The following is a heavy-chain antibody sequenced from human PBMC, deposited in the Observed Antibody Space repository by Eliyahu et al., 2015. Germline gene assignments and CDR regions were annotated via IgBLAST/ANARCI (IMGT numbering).Heavy chain of an antibody. Sequence: EVQLVESGGGLVQPGGSLRLSCXASGXPVVXDYSXWVRHAPGKGLEWVSVIYSGGSIYYADSVKSRFTISRDNSKNTVYLQMSSLRAEDTAVYYCATGNPNIYYYYYSMDVWGQGTTVTVSS. CDR2: IYSGGSI. V-gene: IGHV3-66*01. CDR1: GXPVVXDY. D-gene: IGHD1-14*01. CDR3: ATGNPNIYYYYYSMDV. J-gene: IGHJ6*02.